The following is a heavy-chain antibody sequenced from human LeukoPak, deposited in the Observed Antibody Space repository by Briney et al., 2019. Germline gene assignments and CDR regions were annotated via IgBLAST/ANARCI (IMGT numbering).Heavy chain of an antibody. V-gene: IGHV1-2*04. CDR2: INPNSGGT. CDR3: ARDLRGFYYGSGSAFDI. J-gene: IGHJ3*02. CDR1: GYTFTGYY. D-gene: IGHD3-10*01. Sequence: ASVKVSCKASGYTFTGYYMHWVRQAPGQGLEWMGWINPNSGGTNYAQKFQGWVTMTRDTSISTAYVELSRLRSDDTAVYYCARDLRGFYYGSGSAFDIWGQGTMVTVSS.